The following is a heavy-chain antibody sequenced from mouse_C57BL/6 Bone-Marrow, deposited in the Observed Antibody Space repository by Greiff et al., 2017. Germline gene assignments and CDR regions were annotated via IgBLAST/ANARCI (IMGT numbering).Heavy chain of an antibody. V-gene: IGHV1-62-2*01. CDR2: FYPGSGSI. J-gene: IGHJ2*01. CDR1: GYIFTEYT. D-gene: IGHD2-4*01. Sequence: QVHVKQSGAELVKPGASVKLSCKASGYIFTEYTIHWVKQRSGQGLEWIGWFYPGSGSIKYNERFKDKDTLTADTSSNTVYMELSRLTSEDSAVYFCARHERYYDYEGYFDYWGQGTTLTVSS. CDR3: ARHERYYDYEGYFDY.